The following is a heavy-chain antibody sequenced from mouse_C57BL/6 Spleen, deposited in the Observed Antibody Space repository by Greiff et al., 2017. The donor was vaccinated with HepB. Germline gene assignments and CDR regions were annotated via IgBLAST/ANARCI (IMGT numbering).Heavy chain of an antibody. CDR2: IYPGDGDT. CDR3: ARSLITTVVAPLH. D-gene: IGHD1-1*01. J-gene: IGHJ3*01. V-gene: IGHV1-80*01. Sequence: QVQLKESGAELVKPGASVKISCKASGYAFSSYWMNWVKQRPGKGLEWIGQIYPGDGDTNYNGKFKGKATLTADKSSSTAYMQLSSLTSEDSAVYFCARSLITTVVAPLHWGQGTLVTVSA. CDR1: GYAFSSYW.